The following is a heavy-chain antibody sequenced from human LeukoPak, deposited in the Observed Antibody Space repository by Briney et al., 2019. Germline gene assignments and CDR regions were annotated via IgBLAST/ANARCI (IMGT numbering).Heavy chain of an antibody. D-gene: IGHD1-26*01. CDR2: MNPNSGNT. Sequence: SVKVSCKPSAYTFTSYDINCVRQPTGQWLEWMGWMNPNSGNTVYAQKFQGRVTMTRNTSISTAYMELSSLRPEDTVVYYCARGLSGSYYYYYMDVWGKGTTVTVSS. V-gene: IGHV1-8*01. CDR1: AYTFTSYD. J-gene: IGHJ6*03. CDR3: ARGLSGSYYYYYMDV.